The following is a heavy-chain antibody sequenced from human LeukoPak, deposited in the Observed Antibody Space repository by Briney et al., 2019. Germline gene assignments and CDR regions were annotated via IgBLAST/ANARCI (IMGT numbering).Heavy chain of an antibody. CDR3: AREPDYDSSGYYYQYFDY. Sequence: PGGSLRLSCGASGFTFRTYWMSWVRQAPGKGLEWVANIKEDGSKKFYVDSVKGRFTISRDNSKNTLYLQMNSLRAEDTAVYYCAREPDYDSSGYYYQYFDYWGQGTLVTVSS. V-gene: IGHV3-7*01. D-gene: IGHD3-22*01. J-gene: IGHJ4*02. CDR1: GFTFRTYW. CDR2: IKEDGSKK.